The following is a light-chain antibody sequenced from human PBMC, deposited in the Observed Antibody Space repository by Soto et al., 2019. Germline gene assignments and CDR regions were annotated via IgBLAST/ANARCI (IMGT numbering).Light chain of an antibody. J-gene: IGKJ3*01. CDR2: GAS. Sequence: EIVLTQSPGTLSLSPGERATLSCRASQSVSSNYLAWYQQKPGQAPRLLIYGASSRATGIPDRFSGSGSGTDFTLTISRLEPADFAVYYCQHYGSSPLFTFGPGTKVDIK. V-gene: IGKV3-20*01. CDR3: QHYGSSPLFT. CDR1: QSVSSNY.